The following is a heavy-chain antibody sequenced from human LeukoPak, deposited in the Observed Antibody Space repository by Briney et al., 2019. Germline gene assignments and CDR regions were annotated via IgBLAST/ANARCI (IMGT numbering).Heavy chain of an antibody. CDR2: IYYSGST. Sequence: PSETLSLTCTVSGGSISSDYWSWIRQPPGKGLEWIGYIYYSGSTNYNPSLKSRVTISVDTSKNQFSLKLSSVTAADTAVYYCARDTPYDYGDYGDAFDIWGQGTMVIVSS. D-gene: IGHD4-17*01. J-gene: IGHJ3*02. CDR3: ARDTPYDYGDYGDAFDI. CDR1: GGSISSDY. V-gene: IGHV4-59*12.